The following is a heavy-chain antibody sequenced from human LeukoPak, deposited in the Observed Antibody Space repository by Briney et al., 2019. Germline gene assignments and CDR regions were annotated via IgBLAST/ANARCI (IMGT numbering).Heavy chain of an antibody. CDR2: INPSGGST. CDR3: ARVGVTTGIYFDY. Sequence: RASVKVSCKASGYTFTSYYMHWVRQAPGQGLEWMGMINPSGGSTSYAQKFQGRVTMTRDMSTSTVYMELSSLRSEDTAVYYCARVGVTTGIYFDYWGQGTLVTVSS. D-gene: IGHD4-17*01. J-gene: IGHJ4*02. V-gene: IGHV1-46*01. CDR1: GYTFTSYY.